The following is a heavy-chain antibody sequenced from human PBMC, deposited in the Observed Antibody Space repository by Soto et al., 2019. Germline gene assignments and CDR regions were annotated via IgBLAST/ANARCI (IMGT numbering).Heavy chain of an antibody. CDR2: IKQDGSEK. D-gene: IGHD6-19*01. Sequence: GGSLRLSCAASGFTFSSYWMSWVRQAPGKGLEWVANIKQDGSEKYYVDSVKGRFTISRDNAKNSLYLQMNSLRAEDTAVYYCAGGDYSSGWYYNWFDPWGQGTLVTVSS. CDR1: GFTFSSYW. J-gene: IGHJ5*02. CDR3: AGGDYSSGWYYNWFDP. V-gene: IGHV3-7*03.